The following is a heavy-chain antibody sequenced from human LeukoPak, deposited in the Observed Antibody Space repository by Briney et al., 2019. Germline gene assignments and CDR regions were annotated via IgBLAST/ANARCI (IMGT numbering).Heavy chain of an antibody. CDR1: GVSITNYY. D-gene: IGHD6-13*01. V-gene: IGHV4-59*01. CDR2: VFYTGST. Sequence: SETLSLTCIVSGVSITNYYWTWIRQPPGEGLEWIGYVFYTGSTNYNPSLESRVTISVDTSKNQVSLKLTSMTAADTAVYYCATYSTASVGFHYWGRGTLVTVSS. CDR3: ATYSTASVGFHY. J-gene: IGHJ4*02.